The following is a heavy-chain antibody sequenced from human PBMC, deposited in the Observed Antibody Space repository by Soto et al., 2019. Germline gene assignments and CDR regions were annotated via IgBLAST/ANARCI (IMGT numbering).Heavy chain of an antibody. CDR2: SDPEEGDT. V-gene: IGHV1-24*01. CDR1: AYTLTEFP. Sequence: QVQVVQSGAEVRKPGASVKLSCKVLAYTLTEFPIHWVRQAPGKGLEWMGVSDPEEGDTIFAQKFQGRATMTEDTSTDPVYMELSSLISEDTAVYYCAIGGRAAEFDYWGQGTLVTVSS. CDR3: AIGGRAAEFDY. J-gene: IGHJ4*02. D-gene: IGHD2-15*01.